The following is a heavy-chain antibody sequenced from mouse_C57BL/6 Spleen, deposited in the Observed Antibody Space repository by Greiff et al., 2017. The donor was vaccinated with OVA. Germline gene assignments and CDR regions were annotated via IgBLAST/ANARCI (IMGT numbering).Heavy chain of an antibody. J-gene: IGHJ1*03. CDR1: GYTFTSYW. V-gene: IGHV1-59*01. CDR2: IDPSDSYT. Sequence: VQLQQPGAELVRPGTSVKLSCKASGYTFTSYWMHWVKQRPGQGLEWIGVIDPSDSYTNYNQKFKGKATLTVDTSSSTAYMQLSSLTSEDSAVYYCARQGGYWYFDVWGTGTTVTVSS. CDR3: ARQGGYWYFDV.